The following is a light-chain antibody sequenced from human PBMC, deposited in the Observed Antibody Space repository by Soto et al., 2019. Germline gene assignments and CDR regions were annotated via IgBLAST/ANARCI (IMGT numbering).Light chain of an antibody. CDR3: QQYNNWPPWT. Sequence: DIVLTQSPGTLSLSPGERATLSCRASQIISSTYLGWYQQKPGQAPRLLIYGASSRATGIPDRFSGSGSGTDFTLTISRLEPEDFAVYYCQQYNNWPPWTFGQGTKVDIK. CDR2: GAS. CDR1: QIISSTY. V-gene: IGKV3-20*01. J-gene: IGKJ1*01.